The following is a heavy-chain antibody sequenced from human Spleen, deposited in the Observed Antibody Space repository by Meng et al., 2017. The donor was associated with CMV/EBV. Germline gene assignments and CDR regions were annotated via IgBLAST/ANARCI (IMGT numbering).Heavy chain of an antibody. Sequence: SETLSLTCTVSGDSVTSSNYYWAWIRQPPGRGLEWIGNIYYSGSTYYNPSLKTRVTMSIDTSKNQFSLKLSSVTAADTAVYYCASGWVYSSTTDAFDIWGQGTMVTVSS. CDR1: GDSVTSSNYY. D-gene: IGHD6-13*01. V-gene: IGHV4-39*07. CDR3: ASGWVYSSTTDAFDI. J-gene: IGHJ3*02. CDR2: IYYSGST.